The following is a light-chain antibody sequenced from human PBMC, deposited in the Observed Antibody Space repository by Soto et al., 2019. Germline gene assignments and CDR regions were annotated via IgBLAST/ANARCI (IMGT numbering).Light chain of an antibody. CDR1: QSVRSN. Sequence: EIVLTQSPVTLSFSPLVIATLSCRASQSVRSNLAWYQQKPGQAPRLLIYGATTRATGIPARFSGSGSGTEFTLTISSLQSEDFAVYYCQQYNDWWTFGQGTKVDIK. J-gene: IGKJ1*01. CDR3: QQYNDWWT. CDR2: GAT. V-gene: IGKV3-15*01.